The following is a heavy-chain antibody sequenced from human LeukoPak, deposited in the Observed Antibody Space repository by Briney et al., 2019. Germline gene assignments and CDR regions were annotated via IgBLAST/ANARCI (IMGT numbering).Heavy chain of an antibody. V-gene: IGHV4-38-2*02. CDR2: ISHSGST. D-gene: IGHD3-10*01. Sequence: SETLSLTCTVSGYSISSAYYWGWIRQPPGKGLEWIGSISHSGSTYYNPSLKSRVTISVDTSKNQFSLKLRSVTAADTAVYYCARVGSGILPFDYWGQGTLVTVSS. CDR3: ARVGSGILPFDY. CDR1: GYSISSAYY. J-gene: IGHJ4*02.